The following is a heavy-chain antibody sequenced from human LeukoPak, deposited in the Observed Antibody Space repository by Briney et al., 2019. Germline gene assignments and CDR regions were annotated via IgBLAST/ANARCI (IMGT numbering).Heavy chain of an antibody. CDR2: ISAYNGNT. CDR3: AIRIASSLVDY. D-gene: IGHD6-13*01. Sequence: ASVKVSCKASGYTFTSYGISWVRQAPGQGLEWMGWISAYNGNTNYAQKFQGRVTMTRDTSISTAYMELSRLRSDDTAVYYCAIRIASSLVDYWGQGTLVTVSS. J-gene: IGHJ4*02. CDR1: GYTFTSYG. V-gene: IGHV1-18*01.